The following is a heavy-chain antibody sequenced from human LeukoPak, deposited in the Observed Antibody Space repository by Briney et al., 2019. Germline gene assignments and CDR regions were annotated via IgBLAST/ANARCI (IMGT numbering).Heavy chain of an antibody. CDR2: ISSSGSTI. CDR1: GFTFSSYE. D-gene: IGHD2-15*01. J-gene: IGHJ4*02. Sequence: NPGGSLRLSCAASGFTFSSYERNWVRQAPGKGLEWVSYISSSGSTIYYADSVKGRFTISRDNAKNSLYLQMNSLRAEDTAVYYCASDCSGGSLRYWGQGTLVTVSS. V-gene: IGHV3-48*03. CDR3: ASDCSGGSLRY.